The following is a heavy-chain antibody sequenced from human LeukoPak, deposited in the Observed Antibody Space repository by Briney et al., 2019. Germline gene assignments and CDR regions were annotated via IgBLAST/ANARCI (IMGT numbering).Heavy chain of an antibody. CDR2: IKQDGSEK. V-gene: IGHV3-7*01. CDR1: GFTFSSYW. J-gene: IGHJ4*02. CDR3: ARGASGWHQPDY. D-gene: IGHD6-19*01. Sequence: GGSLRLSCAASGFTFSSYWMSWVRQAPGKGLEWVANIKQDGSEKYYVDSVKGRFTISRDNAKNSLYLQMSSLRVEDTAVYYCARGASGWHQPDYWGQGTLVTVSS.